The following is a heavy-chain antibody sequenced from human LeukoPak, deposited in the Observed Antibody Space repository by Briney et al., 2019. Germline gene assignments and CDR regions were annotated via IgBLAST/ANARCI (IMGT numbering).Heavy chain of an antibody. CDR3: ARGYGDY. V-gene: IGHV1-46*01. Sequence: ASVKVSCKASGYTFTSYYMHWVRHAPGQGLEWMGIINPSGGSTSYAQKFQGRFTRTRVMYTSTVYMELSSLKSEDTAVYCCARGYGDYWGQGTLVTVSS. D-gene: IGHD4-17*01. CDR2: INPSGGST. J-gene: IGHJ4*02. CDR1: GYTFTSYY.